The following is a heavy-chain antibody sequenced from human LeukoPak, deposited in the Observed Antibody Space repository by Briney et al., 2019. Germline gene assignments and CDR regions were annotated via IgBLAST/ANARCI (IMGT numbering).Heavy chain of an antibody. CDR2: IKQDGSAK. CDR1: GFTFSSYW. Sequence: GGSLRLSCAASGFTFSSYWMNWVRQAPGKGLEWVANIKQDGSAKYYVDSVKGRITISRDNSKNTLYLQMNSLRAEDTAVYYCAKVAQWELLRADYFDYWGQGTLVTVSS. V-gene: IGHV3-7*03. CDR3: AKVAQWELLRADYFDY. J-gene: IGHJ4*02. D-gene: IGHD1-26*01.